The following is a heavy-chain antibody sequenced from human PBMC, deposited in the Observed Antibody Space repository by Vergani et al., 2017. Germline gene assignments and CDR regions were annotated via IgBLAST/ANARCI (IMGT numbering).Heavy chain of an antibody. CDR1: GFTFGDYA. D-gene: IGHD3-22*01. CDR2: IRSKAYGGKT. V-gene: IGHV3-49*04. CDR3: TRGPTYYYDSSGYYSAGDY. J-gene: IGHJ4*02. Sequence: EVQLVESGGGLVQPGRSLRLSCTASGFTFGDYAMSWVRQAPGKGLEWVGFIRSKAYGGKTEYAASVKGRFTISRDESQSIAYLQMNSLKTEDTAVYYCTRGPTYYYDSSGYYSAGDYWGQGTLVTVSS.